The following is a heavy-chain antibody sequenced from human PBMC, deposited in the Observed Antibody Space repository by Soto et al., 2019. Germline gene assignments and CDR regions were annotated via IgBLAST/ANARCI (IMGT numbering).Heavy chain of an antibody. Sequence: QVQLQESGPGLVKPSETLSLTCSVSGGSMSGYYWNWIRQPAGRGLEWIGRIYSRGSTMYNPSLKSRVTMLIDTSNNQFSLSLNSVTAADTAVYYCAKDRSTMRWFDPWGQGILVTVSS. D-gene: IGHD1-1*01. CDR3: AKDRSTMRWFDP. J-gene: IGHJ5*02. CDR1: GGSMSGYY. CDR2: IYSRGST. V-gene: IGHV4-4*07.